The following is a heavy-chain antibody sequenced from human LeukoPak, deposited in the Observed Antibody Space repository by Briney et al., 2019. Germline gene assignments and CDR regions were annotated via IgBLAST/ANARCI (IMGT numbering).Heavy chain of an antibody. CDR2: FYDSGST. J-gene: IGHJ4*02. CDR3: ATGIVATIEF. V-gene: IGHV4-61*08. D-gene: IGHD5-12*01. Sequence: SETLSLTCTVSGGSVSSGGYYWSWIRQPPGTGLEWIGFFYDSGSTNYNPSLKSRVTISVDTSKNQFSLRLSSVTAADTAVYYCATGIVATIEFWGQGTLVTVSS. CDR1: GGSVSSGGYY.